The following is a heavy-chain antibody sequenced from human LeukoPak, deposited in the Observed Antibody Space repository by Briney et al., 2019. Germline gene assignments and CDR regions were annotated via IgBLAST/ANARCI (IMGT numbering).Heavy chain of an antibody. V-gene: IGHV4-38-2*02. CDR2: IFHSGYV. D-gene: IGHD3-9*01. Sequence: PSETLSLTCNVSGDSVGSPYYWGWIRQPPGKGLEWVASIFHSGYVYHNPSLKSRVTMSIDMSRNQFSLKLTSVTAAETALYYCARAVTGEPDHFDLWGQGTLVTVSS. J-gene: IGHJ4*02. CDR1: GDSVGSPYY. CDR3: ARAVTGEPDHFDL.